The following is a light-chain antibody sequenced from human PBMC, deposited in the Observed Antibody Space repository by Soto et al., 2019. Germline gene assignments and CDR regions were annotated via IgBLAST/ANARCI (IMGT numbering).Light chain of an antibody. Sequence: QSALTQPASVSGSPGQSITISCIGTSSDVGDYDYVSWYQHHPGKAPKLMIYEVTNRPSGVSYRFSGSKSGNTASMTISGLQAEDEADYYCNSYTSSGTYVFGTGTKLTVL. CDR2: EVT. V-gene: IGLV2-14*01. J-gene: IGLJ1*01. CDR3: NSYTSSGTYV. CDR1: SSDVGDYDY.